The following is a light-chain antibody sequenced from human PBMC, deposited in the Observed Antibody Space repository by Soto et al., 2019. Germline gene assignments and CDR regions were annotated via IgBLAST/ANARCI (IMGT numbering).Light chain of an antibody. CDR2: AAS. CDR1: QSVTSSY. CDR3: PQSSSSPIA. J-gene: IGKJ5*01. V-gene: IGKV3-20*01. Sequence: ETVLTQSPGALSCSPGERATLSCRASQSVTSSYLAWYQQKPGQAPRLLMYAASSRATGIPDRFSGSGSGKDFPLTISRLEAEESAVYYCPQSSSSPIAFGQVT.